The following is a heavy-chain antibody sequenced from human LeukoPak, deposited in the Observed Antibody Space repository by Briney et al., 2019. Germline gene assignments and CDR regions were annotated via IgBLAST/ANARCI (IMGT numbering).Heavy chain of an antibody. CDR1: GFTFSNAW. Sequence: GGSLRLSCAASGFTFSNAWMSWVRQAPGKGLEWVGRIKSKTDGRTTDYAAPVKGRFTISRDDSKNTLYLQMNSLKTEDTDVYYCTTDREGAVAGSLYWGQGTLVTVSS. V-gene: IGHV3-15*01. CDR2: IKSKTDGRTT. CDR3: TTDREGAVAGSLY. J-gene: IGHJ4*02. D-gene: IGHD6-19*01.